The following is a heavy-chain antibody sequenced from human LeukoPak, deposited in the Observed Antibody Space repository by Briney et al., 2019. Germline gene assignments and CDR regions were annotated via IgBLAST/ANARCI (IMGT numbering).Heavy chain of an antibody. V-gene: IGHV4-34*01. D-gene: IGHD3-22*01. CDR1: GGSFSGYY. CDR3: ARGLYYYDSSGYYEDAFDI. CDR2: INHSGST. Sequence: SETLSLTCAVYGGSFSGYYWSWIRQPPGKGLEWIGEINHSGSTNYNPSLKSRVTISVDTSKNQFSLKLSSVTAADTAVYYCARGLYYYDSSGYYEDAFDIWGQGTMVTVSS. J-gene: IGHJ3*02.